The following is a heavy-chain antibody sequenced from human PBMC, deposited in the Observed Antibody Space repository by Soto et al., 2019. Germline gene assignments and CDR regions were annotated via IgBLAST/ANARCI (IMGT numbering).Heavy chain of an antibody. CDR2: IYYSGST. CDR1: GGSISSYY. CDR3: ARRYGVAFDI. D-gene: IGHD3-10*01. J-gene: IGHJ3*02. Sequence: QVQLQESGPGLVKPSETLSLTCTVSGGSISSYYRSWIRQPPGKGLEWIGYIYYSGSTNYNPSLKSRVTISVDTSKNQFSLKLSSVTAADRAVYYCARRYGVAFDIWGQGTMVTVSS. V-gene: IGHV4-59*08.